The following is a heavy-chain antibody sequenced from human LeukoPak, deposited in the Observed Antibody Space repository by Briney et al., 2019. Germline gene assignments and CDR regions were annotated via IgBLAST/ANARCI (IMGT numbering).Heavy chain of an antibody. D-gene: IGHD6-19*01. Sequence: SVKVSCKASGGTFSSYAISWVRQAPGQGLEWMGGIIPIFGTANYAQKFQGRVTITADESRSTAYMELSSLRSEDTAVYYCARPRYSSLDHAFDIWGQGTMVTASS. CDR1: GGTFSSYA. CDR2: IIPIFGTA. V-gene: IGHV1-69*13. J-gene: IGHJ3*02. CDR3: ARPRYSSLDHAFDI.